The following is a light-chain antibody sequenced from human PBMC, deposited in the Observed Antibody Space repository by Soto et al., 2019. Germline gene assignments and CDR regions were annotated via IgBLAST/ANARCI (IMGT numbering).Light chain of an antibody. Sequence: QLVLTQPPSVSGAPGHRVTISCTGSSSNIGAGYDVHWYQQLPGRAPKLLIYGNTNRPSGVPDRFSGSKSGTSASLAITGLQAEDEADYYCLSFDSSLSVVFGGGTKLTVL. CDR2: GNT. V-gene: IGLV1-40*01. CDR3: LSFDSSLSVV. CDR1: SSNIGAGYD. J-gene: IGLJ2*01.